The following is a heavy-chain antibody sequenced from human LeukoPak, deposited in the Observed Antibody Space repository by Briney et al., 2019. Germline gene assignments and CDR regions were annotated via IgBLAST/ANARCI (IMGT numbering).Heavy chain of an antibody. Sequence: SETLSLTCAVYGGSFSGYYWSWIRQPPGKGLEWIGEINHSGSTNYNPSLKSRVTISVDTSKNQFSLKLSSVTAADTAVYYCARRDIVVVVEGFDYWGQGTLVTVSS. CDR1: GGSFSGYY. D-gene: IGHD2-15*01. J-gene: IGHJ4*02. CDR2: INHSGST. CDR3: ARRDIVVVVEGFDY. V-gene: IGHV4-34*01.